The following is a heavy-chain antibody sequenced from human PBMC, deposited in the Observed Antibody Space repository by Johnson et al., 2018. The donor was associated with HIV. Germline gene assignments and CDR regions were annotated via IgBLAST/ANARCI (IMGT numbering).Heavy chain of an antibody. CDR3: ASEYSYGSHDAFDI. CDR1: GFTVSSNY. CDR2: IYSGGSP. J-gene: IGHJ3*02. Sequence: VQLVESGGGLVQPGGSLRLSCAASGFTVSSNYMSWVRQAPGKGLEWVSVIYSGGSPYYADSVKGRFTISRDNSKNTLYLQMNSLRAEDTAVYYCASEYSYGSHDAFDIWGQGTMVTVSS. D-gene: IGHD5-18*01. V-gene: IGHV3-66*01.